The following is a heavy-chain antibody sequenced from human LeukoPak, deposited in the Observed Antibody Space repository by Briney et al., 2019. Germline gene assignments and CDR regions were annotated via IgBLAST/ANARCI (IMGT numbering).Heavy chain of an antibody. CDR3: ARRAGAYSHPYDY. CDR1: GFTVSSNS. J-gene: IGHJ4*02. V-gene: IGHV3-53*01. Sequence: QPGGSLRLSCTVSGFTVSSNSMSWVRQAPGKGLEWVSFIYSDNTHYSDSVKGRFTISRDNSKNTLYLRMNSLRAEDTAVYYCARRAGAYSHPYDYWGQGTQVTVSS. CDR2: IYSDNT. D-gene: IGHD4/OR15-4a*01.